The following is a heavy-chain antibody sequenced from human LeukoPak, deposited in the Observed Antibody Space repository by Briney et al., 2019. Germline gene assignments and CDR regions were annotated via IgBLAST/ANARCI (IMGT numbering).Heavy chain of an antibody. V-gene: IGHV1-2*02. CDR3: ARDAPIVGAIDY. CDR1: GYTFTGYY. Sequence: ASVKVSCKASGYTFTGYYMHWVRQAPGEGLEWMGWINPNSGGTNYAQKFQGRVTMTRDTSISTAYMELSRLRSDVTAVYYCARDAPIVGAIDYWGQGTLVTVSS. D-gene: IGHD1-26*01. J-gene: IGHJ4*02. CDR2: INPNSGGT.